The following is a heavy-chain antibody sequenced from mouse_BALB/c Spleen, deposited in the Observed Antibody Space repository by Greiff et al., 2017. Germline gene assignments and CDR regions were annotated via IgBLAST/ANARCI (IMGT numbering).Heavy chain of an antibody. CDR1: GFDFSNYD. CDR2: ISSGGGGT. J-gene: IGHJ4*01. CDR3: ARRWSYAMDY. V-gene: IGHV5-12-1*01. D-gene: IGHD2-3*01. Sequence: EVQLVQSGGGLVKPGGSLKLSCAASGFDFSNYDMYWVRQSPEKRLEWVAYISSGGGGTYYPDNVQGRFTISRDNAKNTLYLQMSSLKSEDTAMYYCARRWSYAMDYWGQGTSVTVSS.